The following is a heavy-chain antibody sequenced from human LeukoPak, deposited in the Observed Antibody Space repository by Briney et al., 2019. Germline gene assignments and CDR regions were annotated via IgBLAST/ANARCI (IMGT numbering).Heavy chain of an antibody. CDR3: AKVMILGYCSGGSCYSDGFDY. D-gene: IGHD2-15*01. CDR2: IISKTDGGTT. CDR1: GFDFGGLW. V-gene: IGHV3-15*01. J-gene: IGHJ4*02. Sequence: GGSLRLSCTASGFDFGGLWMSWVRQAPGKGLEWVGRIISKTDGGTTSYAAPVKGRFTISRDDSRHTLYLQMNSLRAEDTAVYYCAKVMILGYCSGGSCYSDGFDYWGQGTLVTVSS.